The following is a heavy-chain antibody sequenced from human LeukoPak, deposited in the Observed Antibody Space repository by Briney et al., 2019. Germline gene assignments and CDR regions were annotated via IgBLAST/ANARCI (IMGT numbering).Heavy chain of an antibody. Sequence: ASVKVSCKASGYTFTSYDINWVRQATGQGLEWMGWMNPNSGNTGYAQKFQGRVTITADKSTSTAYMELSSLRSEDTAVYYCARVVGWLHKLGDAFDIWGQGTMVTVSS. V-gene: IGHV1-8*01. J-gene: IGHJ3*02. CDR2: MNPNSGNT. D-gene: IGHD5-12*01. CDR1: GYTFTSYD. CDR3: ARVVGWLHKLGDAFDI.